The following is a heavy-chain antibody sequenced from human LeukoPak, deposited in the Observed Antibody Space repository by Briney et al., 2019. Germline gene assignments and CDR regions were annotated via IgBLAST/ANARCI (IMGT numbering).Heavy chain of an antibody. Sequence: GGSLRLSCAASGFTFSSYAMSWVRQAPGKGLEWVANIKQDGSEKYYVDSVKGRFTISRDNAKNSLYLQMNSLRAEDTAVYYCAWGGPGYWGQGTLVTVSS. CDR3: AWGGPGY. D-gene: IGHD7-27*01. J-gene: IGHJ4*02. V-gene: IGHV3-7*01. CDR2: IKQDGSEK. CDR1: GFTFSSYA.